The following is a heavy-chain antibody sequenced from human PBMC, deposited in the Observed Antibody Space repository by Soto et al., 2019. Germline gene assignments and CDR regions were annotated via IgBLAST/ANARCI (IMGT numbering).Heavy chain of an antibody. CDR2: IKSKHDGGTP. Sequence: GGSLILSCAASGVPCSQAWMCWAGQGPGKGLEWVGRIKSKHDGGTPYYAAPVKGRFTISRDDSTNTLYLQMNSLKVEDRAVYYCTTDPSYYYESSGYSSFDYWGQGT. CDR1: GVPCSQAW. D-gene: IGHD3-22*01. CDR3: TTDPSYYYESSGYSSFDY. V-gene: IGHV3-15*01. J-gene: IGHJ4*02.